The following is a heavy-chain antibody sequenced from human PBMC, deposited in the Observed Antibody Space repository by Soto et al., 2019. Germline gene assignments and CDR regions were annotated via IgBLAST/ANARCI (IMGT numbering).Heavy chain of an antibody. CDR3: ARADDSSGYSSMAFDI. D-gene: IGHD3-22*01. Sequence: QVQLQESGPGLVKPSQTLSLTCTVSGGSISSGGYYWSWIRQHPGKGPEWIGYIYYSGGTYYNPSLKSRVTISVDTSKNQFSLKLSSVTAADTAVYYCARADDSSGYSSMAFDIWGQGTMVTVSS. J-gene: IGHJ3*02. V-gene: IGHV4-31*03. CDR2: IYYSGGT. CDR1: GGSISSGGYY.